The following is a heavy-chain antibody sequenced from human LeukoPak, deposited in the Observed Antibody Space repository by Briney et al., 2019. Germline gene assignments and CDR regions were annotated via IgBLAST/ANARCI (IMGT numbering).Heavy chain of an antibody. V-gene: IGHV1-8*01. CDR1: GYTFTSYD. D-gene: IGHD3-10*01. J-gene: IGHJ4*02. CDR3: ARDRPYGSGSYLGDY. Sequence: ASVKVSCKASGYTFTSYDINWVRQAPGQGLEWMGWMKLNSGNAGYAQKFQGRVTMTRNTSISTAYMELSSLRSEDTAVYYCARDRPYGSGSYLGDYWGQGTLVTVSS. CDR2: MKLNSGNA.